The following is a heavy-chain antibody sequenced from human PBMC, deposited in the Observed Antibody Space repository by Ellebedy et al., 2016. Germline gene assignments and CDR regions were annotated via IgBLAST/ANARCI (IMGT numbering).Heavy chain of an antibody. CDR2: IDWDDDK. Sequence: SGPTLVXPTQTLTLTCTFSGFSLSTSGMCVSWIRQPPGKALEWLALIDWDDDKYYSTSLKTRLTISKDTSKNQVVLTMTNMDPVDTATYYCARIPLTGVGYYYGMDVWGQGTTVTVSS. D-gene: IGHD7-27*01. V-gene: IGHV2-70*01. CDR1: GFSLSTSGMC. CDR3: ARIPLTGVGYYYGMDV. J-gene: IGHJ6*02.